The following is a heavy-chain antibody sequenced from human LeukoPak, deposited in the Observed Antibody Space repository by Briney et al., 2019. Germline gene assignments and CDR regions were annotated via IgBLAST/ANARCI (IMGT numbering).Heavy chain of an antibody. Sequence: GASVKVSCKASGYTFTSYYMHWVRQAPGQGLEWMGIINPSGGSTSYAQKFQGRVTMTRDMSTSTVYMELSRLRSDDTAVYYCARGSAAAPSYYYYMDVWGKGTPVTVSS. J-gene: IGHJ6*03. CDR1: GYTFTSYY. V-gene: IGHV1-46*01. CDR2: INPSGGST. CDR3: ARGSAAAPSYYYYMDV. D-gene: IGHD6-13*01.